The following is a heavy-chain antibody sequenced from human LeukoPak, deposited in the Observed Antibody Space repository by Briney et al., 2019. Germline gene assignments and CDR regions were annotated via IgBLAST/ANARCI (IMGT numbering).Heavy chain of an antibody. CDR2: INAGNGNT. V-gene: IGHV1-3*01. J-gene: IGHJ4*02. CDR1: GYTFTSYA. D-gene: IGHD3-10*01. CDR3: ARDDGSGSYAYSFDY. Sequence: ASVKVSCKASGYTFTSYAMHWVRQAPGQRLEWMGWINAGNGNTKYSQKFQGRVTITRDTSASTAYMELSSLRSEDTAVYYCARDDGSGSYAYSFDYWGQGTLVTVSS.